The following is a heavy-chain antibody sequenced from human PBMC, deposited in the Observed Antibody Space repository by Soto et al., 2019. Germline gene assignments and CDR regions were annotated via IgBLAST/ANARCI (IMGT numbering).Heavy chain of an antibody. CDR2: TYITGDT. V-gene: IGHV4-4*07. D-gene: IGHD6-19*01. CDR1: GDSINRYY. CDR3: AREYTETVDGPTPFYFDY. J-gene: IGHJ4*02. Sequence: SETLSLTCRVSGDSINRYYWSWIRQSAGKGLEWIGRTYITGDTNLNPSLKSRVTMSLDMSRHQLSLHLSSVTAADTAVYYCAREYTETVDGPTPFYFDYWGQGTPVTVSS.